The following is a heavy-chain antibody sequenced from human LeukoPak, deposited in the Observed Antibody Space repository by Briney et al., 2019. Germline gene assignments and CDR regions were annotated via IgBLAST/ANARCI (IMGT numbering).Heavy chain of an antibody. Sequence: PGGSLRLSCAASGFTFSSYWMSWVRQAPGKGLEWVANIKQDGSEKYYVDSVKGRFTISRDNAKNSLYLQMNSLRAEDTAVYYCARDGRGAVAGIYYYYYMDVWGKGTTVTVSS. CDR3: ARDGRGAVAGIYYYYYMDV. J-gene: IGHJ6*03. CDR2: IKQDGSEK. D-gene: IGHD6-19*01. V-gene: IGHV3-7*01. CDR1: GFTFSSYW.